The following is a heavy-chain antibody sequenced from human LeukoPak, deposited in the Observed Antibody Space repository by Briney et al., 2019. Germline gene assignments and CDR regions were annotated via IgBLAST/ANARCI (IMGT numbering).Heavy chain of an antibody. CDR3: AKLQTTVVTPVDY. CDR1: GFTFWSYG. Sequence: GRSLRLSCTASGFTFWSYGIHWVRQAPGKGLEWVSAISGSGGSTYYADSVKGRFTISRDNSKNTLYLQMNSLRAEDTAVYYCAKLQTTVVTPVDYWGQGTLVTVSS. D-gene: IGHD4-17*01. V-gene: IGHV3-23*01. J-gene: IGHJ4*02. CDR2: ISGSGGST.